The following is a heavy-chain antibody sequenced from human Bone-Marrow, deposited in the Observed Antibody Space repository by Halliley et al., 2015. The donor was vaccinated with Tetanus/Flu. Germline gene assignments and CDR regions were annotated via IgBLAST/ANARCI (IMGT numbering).Heavy chain of an antibody. Sequence: KGLGWVSSISNSGDTTYYADSVKGRFTISRDNSKNPVYLQMNSLRADDTAVYYCARGATHYGYWGQGTLVTVSS. V-gene: IGHV3-23*01. CDR2: ISNSGDTT. J-gene: IGHJ4*02. CDR3: ARGATHYGY. D-gene: IGHD4-17*01.